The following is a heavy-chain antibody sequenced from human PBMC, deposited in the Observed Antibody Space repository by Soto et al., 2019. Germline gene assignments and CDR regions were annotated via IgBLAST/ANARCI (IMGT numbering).Heavy chain of an antibody. CDR3: ARDRRRGYSYGYYYYYSMDV. CDR2: IYYSGST. CDR1: GGSISSYY. J-gene: IGHJ6*02. V-gene: IGHV4-59*01. D-gene: IGHD5-18*01. Sequence: SETLSLTCTVSGGSISSYYWSWIRQPPGKGLEWTGYIYYSGSTNYNPSLKSRVTISVDTSKNQFSLKLSSVTAADTAVYYCARDRRRGYSYGYYYYYSMDVWGQGTTVTVSS.